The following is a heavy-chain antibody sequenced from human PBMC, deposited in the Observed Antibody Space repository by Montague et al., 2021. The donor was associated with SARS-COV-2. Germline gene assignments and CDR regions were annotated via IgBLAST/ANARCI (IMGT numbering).Heavy chain of an antibody. CDR2: IDYSGST. V-gene: IGHV4-31*03. D-gene: IGHD3-10*01. CDR1: GGSISSGGYD. Sequence: TLSLTCTVSGGSISSGGYDWSWIRQHPGKGLEWIGYIDYSGSTYYXXXLESRVTISVDTSKNQFSLKLSSVTAADTAAYYCARDRRTITMVRGVTHWFDPWGQGTLVTVSS. CDR3: ARDRRTITMVRGVTHWFDP. J-gene: IGHJ5*02.